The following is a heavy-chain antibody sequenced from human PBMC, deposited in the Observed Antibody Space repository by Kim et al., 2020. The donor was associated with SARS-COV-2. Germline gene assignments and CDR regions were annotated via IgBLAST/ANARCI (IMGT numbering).Heavy chain of an antibody. D-gene: IGHD3-9*01. CDR2: ISAYNGNT. Sequence: ASVKVSCKASGYTFTSYGISWVRQAPGQGLEWMGWISAYNGNTNYAQKLQGRVTITTDTSTSTAYMELRSLRSDDTAVYYCATRRPRRYFDWSYLYGMDVWGQGTTVTVSS. J-gene: IGHJ6*02. V-gene: IGHV1-18*04. CDR3: ATRRPRRYFDWSYLYGMDV. CDR1: GYTFTSYG.